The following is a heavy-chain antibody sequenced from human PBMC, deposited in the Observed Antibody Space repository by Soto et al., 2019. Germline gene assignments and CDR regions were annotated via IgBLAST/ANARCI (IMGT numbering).Heavy chain of an antibody. V-gene: IGHV1-18*04. D-gene: IGHD2-8*01. J-gene: IGHJ6*02. CDR2: ISVYTGNT. CDR3: ARDRCTTDKCYTHHFDV. CDR1: GYTFTSYG. Sequence: QVQLVQSGGEVTKPGASVKVSCTSSGYTFTSYGVSWVRQPPGQGLEWLGWISVYTGNTKQAQKFQDRVTLTTEASTGTASLELRSLRSDDTAVYYCARDRCTTDKCYTHHFDVWGQGTTVTVSS.